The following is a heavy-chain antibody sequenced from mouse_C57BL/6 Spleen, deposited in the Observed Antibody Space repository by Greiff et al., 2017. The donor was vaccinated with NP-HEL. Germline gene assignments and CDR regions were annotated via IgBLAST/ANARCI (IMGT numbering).Heavy chain of an antibody. CDR3: ARAEPVWYCDY. Sequence: QVQLQQSGAELVRPGSSVKLSCTASGYTFTSYCMDWVKQRPGQGLEWIGNIYPSDSETHYNQTFKDKATLTVDKSSSTAYMQLSSLTSEDTAVYYCARAEPVWYCDYWGQGTTLTVSS. D-gene: IGHD1-1*02. J-gene: IGHJ2*01. V-gene: IGHV1-61*01. CDR2: IYPSDSET. CDR1: GYTFTSYC.